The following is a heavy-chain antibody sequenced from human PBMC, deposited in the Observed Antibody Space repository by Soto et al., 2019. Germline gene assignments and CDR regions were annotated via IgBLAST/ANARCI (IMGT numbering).Heavy chain of an antibody. CDR2: ISGSGGST. Sequence: EVQLLESGGGLVQPGGSLRLSCAASGFTFSSYAMSWVRQAPGKGLEWVSAISGSGGSTYYADSVKGQFTISRDNSKNTLYLQMNSLRAEDTAVYYCAKDRYPSRIVVVITTIDPWGQGTLVTVSS. CDR1: GFTFSSYA. V-gene: IGHV3-23*01. J-gene: IGHJ5*02. D-gene: IGHD3-22*01. CDR3: AKDRYPSRIVVVITTIDP.